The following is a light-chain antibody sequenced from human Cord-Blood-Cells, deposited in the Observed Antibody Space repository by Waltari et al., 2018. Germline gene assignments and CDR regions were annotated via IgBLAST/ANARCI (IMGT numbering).Light chain of an antibody. Sequence: DIQMNQSPSSLSASVGERVTITCRASQSISSYLNWYQQKPGKAPKPLIYAASSLQSGVPSRFSGSGSGTDFTLTISSLQPEDFATYYCQQSYSTPLTFGGGTKVEIK. CDR2: AAS. CDR1: QSISSY. V-gene: IGKV1-39*01. J-gene: IGKJ4*01. CDR3: QQSYSTPLT.